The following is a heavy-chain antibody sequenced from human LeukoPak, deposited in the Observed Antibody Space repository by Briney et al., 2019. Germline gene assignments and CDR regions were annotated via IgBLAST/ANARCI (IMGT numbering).Heavy chain of an antibody. V-gene: IGHV4-30-2*01. CDR3: ARVSTMGHYDSSGLDIDY. CDR2: IYHSGST. D-gene: IGHD3-22*01. J-gene: IGHJ4*02. Sequence: PSETLSLTCTVSGGSISSGGYYWSWIRQPPGKGLEWIGYIYHSGSTYYNPSLKSRVTISVDRSKNQFSLKLSSVTAADTAVYYCARVSTMGHYDSSGLDIDYWGQGTLVTVSS. CDR1: GGSISSGGYY.